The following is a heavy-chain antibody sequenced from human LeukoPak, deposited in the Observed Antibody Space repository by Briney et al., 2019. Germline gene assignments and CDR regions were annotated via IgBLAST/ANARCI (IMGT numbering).Heavy chain of an antibody. CDR1: GGSLSGYY. Sequence: SETLSLTCTVSGGSLSGYYWSWIRQPPGKGLECIRYISYSGSTNYNPSLKSRVTISVDTSKNQFSLMLSSVTAADTAVYYCARDRGYSYGYEYDAFDIWGQGTMVTVSS. J-gene: IGHJ3*02. V-gene: IGHV4-59*01. CDR3: ARDRGYSYGYEYDAFDI. CDR2: ISYSGST. D-gene: IGHD5-18*01.